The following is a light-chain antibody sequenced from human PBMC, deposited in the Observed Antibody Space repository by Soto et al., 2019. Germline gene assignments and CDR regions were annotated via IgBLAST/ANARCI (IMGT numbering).Light chain of an antibody. CDR3: SAYMSSTNSYV. CDR2: DVS. V-gene: IGLV2-14*03. CDR1: SGDFAGSDL. J-gene: IGLJ1*01. Sequence: QSALTQPASVSGSPGQSITISCTGPSGDFAGSDLVSWYQHHPGKAPKVMIYDVSNRPSGVSHRFSGSKSGNTASLTISGLHAEDEADYYGSAYMSSTNSYVFGTGTNLTVL.